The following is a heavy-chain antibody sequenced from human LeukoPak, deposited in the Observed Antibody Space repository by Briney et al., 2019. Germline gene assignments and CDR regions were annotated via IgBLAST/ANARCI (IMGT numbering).Heavy chain of an antibody. CDR3: AKSGIEAAGSLVYFDY. D-gene: IGHD6-13*01. J-gene: IGHJ4*02. CDR2: ISRSGSTI. Sequence: PGGSLRLSCAASGFTFASYAMSWVRQAPGKGLEWVSYISRSGSTIFYADSVKGRFTISRDNSKNTLYLQMNSLRAEDTAVYYCAKSGIEAAGSLVYFDYWGQGTLVTASS. V-gene: IGHV3-48*01. CDR1: GFTFASYA.